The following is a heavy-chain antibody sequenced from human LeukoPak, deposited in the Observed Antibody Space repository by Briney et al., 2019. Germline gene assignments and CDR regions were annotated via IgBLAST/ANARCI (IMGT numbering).Heavy chain of an antibody. CDR2: ISAYNGNT. D-gene: IGHD3-22*01. V-gene: IGHV1-18*01. J-gene: IGHJ4*02. CDR3: ARVTNPNYYDSSGYYPGYFDY. CDR1: GYTFTSYG. Sequence: GASVKVSCKASGYTFTSYGISWVRQAPGQGLEWMGWISAYNGNTNYAQKLQGRVTMTTDTSTSTAYMELRSLRSDDTAVYYCARVTNPNYYDSSGYYPGYFDYWGQGTLVTVSS.